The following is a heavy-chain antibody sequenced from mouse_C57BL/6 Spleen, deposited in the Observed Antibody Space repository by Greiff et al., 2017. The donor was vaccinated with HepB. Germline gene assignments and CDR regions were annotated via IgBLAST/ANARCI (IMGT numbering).Heavy chain of an antibody. CDR1: GYTFTSYW. CDR2: IDPSDSYT. Sequence: QVQLQQPGAELVRPGTSVKLSCKASGYTFTSYWMHWVKQRPGQGLEWIGVIDPSDSYTNYNQKFKGKATLTVDTSSSTAYMQLSSLTSEDSAVYYCAREGTLDYWGQGTTLTVSS. CDR3: AREGTLDY. J-gene: IGHJ2*01. V-gene: IGHV1-59*01.